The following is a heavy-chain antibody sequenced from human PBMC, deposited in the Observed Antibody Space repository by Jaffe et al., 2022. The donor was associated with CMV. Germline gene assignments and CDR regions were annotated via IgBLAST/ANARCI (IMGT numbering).Heavy chain of an antibody. CDR1: GFTFSSYA. V-gene: IGHV3-23*01. D-gene: IGHD3-3*01. CDR2: ISGNGGRT. Sequence: EVQLLESGGGLVQPGGSLRLSCAASGFTFSSYAMNWVRQAPGKGLEWVSGISGNGGRTYYTDSVKGRFTISRDNPKNTLYLQMNSLRAEDTAVYYCAKDLIGYYDFWSGHSGMDVWGQGTTVTVSS. CDR3: AKDLIGYYDFWSGHSGMDV. J-gene: IGHJ6*02.